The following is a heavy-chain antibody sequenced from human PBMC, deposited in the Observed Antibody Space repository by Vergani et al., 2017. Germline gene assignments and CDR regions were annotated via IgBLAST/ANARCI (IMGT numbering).Heavy chain of an antibody. D-gene: IGHD4-17*01. CDR3: ARDGEAVTTFGNYFDY. J-gene: IGHJ4*02. CDR1: GYTFTGYY. CDR2: INPNSGGT. Sequence: QVQLVQSGAEVKKPGASVKVSCKASGYTFTGYYMHWVRQAPGQGLEWMGWINPNSGGTNYAQKFQGRVTMTRDTSISTAYMELGRLRSDDTAVYYCARDGEAVTTFGNYFDYWGQGTLVTVSS. V-gene: IGHV1-2*02.